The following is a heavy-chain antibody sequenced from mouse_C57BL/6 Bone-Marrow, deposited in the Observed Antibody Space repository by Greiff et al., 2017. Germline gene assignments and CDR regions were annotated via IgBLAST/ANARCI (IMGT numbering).Heavy chain of an antibody. Sequence: QVQLQQPGAELVMPGASVKLSCKASGYTFTSYWMHWVKQRPGQGLEWIGEIDPSDSYTNYNQKFKGKSTLTVDKSSSTAYRQLSSLTSEDSAVYYCARGPIYYGNYARYFDVWGTGTTVTVSS. V-gene: IGHV1-69*01. CDR2: IDPSDSYT. D-gene: IGHD2-1*01. CDR1: GYTFTSYW. CDR3: ARGPIYYGNYARYFDV. J-gene: IGHJ1*03.